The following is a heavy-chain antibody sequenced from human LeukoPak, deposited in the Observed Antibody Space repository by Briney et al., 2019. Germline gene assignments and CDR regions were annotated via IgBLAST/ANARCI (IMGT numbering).Heavy chain of an antibody. CDR2: INPSGGST. CDR1: GYTFTSYY. CDR3: ASDSSSWYYFDY. J-gene: IGHJ4*02. Sequence: ASVKVSCKASGYTFTSYYMHWVRQAPGQGLEWMGIINPSGGSTSYAQKFQGRVTMTRDTSTSTDYMELSSLRSEDTAVYYCASDSSSWYYFDYWGQGTLVTVSS. V-gene: IGHV1-46*01. D-gene: IGHD6-13*01.